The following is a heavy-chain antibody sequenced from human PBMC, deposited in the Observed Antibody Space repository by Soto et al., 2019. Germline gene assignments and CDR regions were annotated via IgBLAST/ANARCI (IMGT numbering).Heavy chain of an antibody. V-gene: IGHV1-69*01. CDR2: IFPLFGTS. D-gene: IGHD5-12*01. Sequence: QVQLVQSGAEVKKPGSSVKVSCKTSGVTFNSYAISWVRQAPGHGLEWMGGIFPLFGTSNYAQKLQGRLTITADESTSTDYMELSSLKSEDTDVYYCARGWVEMATITAVFEYWGQGTLVTVSS. J-gene: IGHJ4*02. CDR1: GVTFNSYA. CDR3: ARGWVEMATITAVFEY.